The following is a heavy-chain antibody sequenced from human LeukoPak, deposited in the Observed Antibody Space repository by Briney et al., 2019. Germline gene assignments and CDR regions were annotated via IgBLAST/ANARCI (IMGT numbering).Heavy chain of an antibody. V-gene: IGHV4-39*01. J-gene: IGHJ4*02. D-gene: IGHD3-22*01. CDR2: VYYSGTT. Sequence: SETLSLTCTVSGDSISSTSYYWGWIRQPPGKGLEWIGSVYYSGTTYSNPSLKSRVTMSVDTSKNQFSLKLSSVTAADTAVYYCARHAYYYDSSGYYYYFDYWGQGTLVTVSS. CDR3: ARHAYYYDSSGYYYYFDY. CDR1: GDSISSTSYY.